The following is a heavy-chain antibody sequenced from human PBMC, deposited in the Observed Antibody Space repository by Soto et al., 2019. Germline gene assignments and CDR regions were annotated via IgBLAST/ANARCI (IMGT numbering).Heavy chain of an antibody. V-gene: IGHV3-23*01. CDR3: AKDLAGRHIVVVPAAIHRLRYYYYMDV. CDR2: ISGSGGST. J-gene: IGHJ6*03. Sequence: EVQLLESGGGLVQPGGSLRLSCAASGFTFSSYAMSWVRQAPGKGLEWVSAISGSGGSTYYADSVKGRFTISRDNSKNTLYLQMNSLRAEDTAVYYCAKDLAGRHIVVVPAAIHRLRYYYYMDVWGKGTTVTVSS. D-gene: IGHD2-2*01. CDR1: GFTFSSYA.